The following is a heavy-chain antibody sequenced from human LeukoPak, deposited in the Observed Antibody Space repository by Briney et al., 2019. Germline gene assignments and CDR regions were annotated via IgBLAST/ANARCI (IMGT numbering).Heavy chain of an antibody. D-gene: IGHD6-13*01. V-gene: IGHV5-51*01. Sequence: GESLKISCKGSGYDFSSHWIVWVRRMPGKGLEWMGIMYPRDSDIRYSPSFQGQVTISADKSSSTAYLQWSSLKASDSAVYYCARHEASSIWSHAMDVWGQGTTVTVSS. CDR1: GYDFSSHW. J-gene: IGHJ6*02. CDR3: ARHEASSIWSHAMDV. CDR2: MYPRDSDI.